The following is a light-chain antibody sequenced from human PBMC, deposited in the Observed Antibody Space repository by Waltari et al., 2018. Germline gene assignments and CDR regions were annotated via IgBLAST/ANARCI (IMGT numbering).Light chain of an antibody. Sequence: DIVVTQSPLSLPVTPGEPASISCRSSQSLLDRNGYNLLDWYLQKPGQSPQLLIYFGSLRASWVPDRFSGSGSGRDFTLKISRVEAEDVGVYYCMQARQTPWTFGQGTKVEIK. CDR2: FGS. J-gene: IGKJ1*01. V-gene: IGKV2-28*01. CDR3: MQARQTPWT. CDR1: QSLLDRNGYNL.